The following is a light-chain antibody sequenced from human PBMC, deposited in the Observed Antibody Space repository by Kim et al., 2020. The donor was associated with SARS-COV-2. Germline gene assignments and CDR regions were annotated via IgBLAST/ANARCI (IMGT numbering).Light chain of an antibody. Sequence: SYELTQPPSVSVSPGQTARITCSGDALPKQYAYWFQQKPGQAPVVLIYEDTERPSGILERFSGSTSGTTVTLTISAVQAEDEADYYCQSADSSDTFWVFGGGTKLTVL. CDR3: QSADSSDTFWV. CDR2: EDT. V-gene: IGLV3-25*03. J-gene: IGLJ3*02. CDR1: ALPKQY.